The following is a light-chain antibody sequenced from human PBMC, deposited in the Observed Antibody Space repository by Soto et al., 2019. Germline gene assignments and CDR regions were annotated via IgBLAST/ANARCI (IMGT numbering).Light chain of an antibody. CDR1: QSISSNY. Sequence: EIVLTQSPGTLSLSPGERATLSCRASQSISSNYLTWYQQKPGQAPGLLIYGASSRATGIPDRFSGSGSGTDFTLTISRLEPEDFAIYYCQQYGSWTFGQGTKVEIK. V-gene: IGKV3-20*01. J-gene: IGKJ1*01. CDR3: QQYGSWT. CDR2: GAS.